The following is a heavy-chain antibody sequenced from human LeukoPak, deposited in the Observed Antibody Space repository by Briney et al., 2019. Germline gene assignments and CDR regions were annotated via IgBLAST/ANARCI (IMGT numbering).Heavy chain of an antibody. J-gene: IGHJ4*02. CDR3: AREDVALNY. D-gene: IGHD2-21*01. CDR2: ITHSGIT. CDR1: GGSFSDYF. Sequence: SETLSLTCAVYGGSFSDYFWTWIRQPPGKGLEWIGEITHSGITNYNPSLKSRVTISVDTSKNQLSLKLSSVTAADTAVYYCAREDVALNYWGQGTLVTVSS. V-gene: IGHV4-34*01.